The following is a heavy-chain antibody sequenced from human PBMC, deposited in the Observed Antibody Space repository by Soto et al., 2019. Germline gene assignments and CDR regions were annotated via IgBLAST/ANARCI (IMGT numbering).Heavy chain of an antibody. D-gene: IGHD4-17*01. V-gene: IGHV1-18*01. CDR2: ISAYNGNT. CDR1: GYTFTSYG. Sequence: ASVKVSCKASGYTFTSYGISWVRQAPGQGLEWMGWISAYNGNTNYAQKLQGRVTMTTDTSTSTAYMELRSLRSDDTAVYYCARVAGATVNPAEYFQHWGQGTLVTVSS. CDR3: ARVAGATVNPAEYFQH. J-gene: IGHJ1*01.